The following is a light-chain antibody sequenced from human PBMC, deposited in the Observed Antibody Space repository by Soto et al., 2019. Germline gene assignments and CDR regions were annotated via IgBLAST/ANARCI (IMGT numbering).Light chain of an antibody. V-gene: IGKV1-27*01. Sequence: DIQMIQSPSSLSASVGDRVTITCRASQAISSYLAWYQQKPGKVPKLLIFAASTLQSGVPSRFSGSRSWTDFTLTISSLQPEDVATYYCPEYYTAPFAFGPGTKVVIK. CDR1: QAISSY. CDR2: AAS. CDR3: PEYYTAPFA. J-gene: IGKJ3*01.